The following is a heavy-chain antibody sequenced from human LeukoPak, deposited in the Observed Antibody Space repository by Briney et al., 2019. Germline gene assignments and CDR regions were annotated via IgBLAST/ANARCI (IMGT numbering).Heavy chain of an antibody. CDR3: ARDLIRHDTSGYTNFGF. Sequence: ASVKVSFRTSGYTFTTYGISWVRQAPGQGLEWLGWISIYNDNRNYAEKFQGRVTMTTDTSTTTAYMELRSLRSDDTAVYYCARDLIRHDTSGYTNFGFWGQGTLVTVSS. CDR2: ISIYNDNR. V-gene: IGHV1-18*01. J-gene: IGHJ4*02. D-gene: IGHD3-22*01. CDR1: GYTFTTYG.